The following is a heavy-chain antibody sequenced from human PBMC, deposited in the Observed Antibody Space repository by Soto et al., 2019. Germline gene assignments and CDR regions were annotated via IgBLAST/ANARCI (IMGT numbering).Heavy chain of an antibody. Sequence: SETLSLTCTVSGGSISSGGYYWSWIRQHPGKGLEWIGYIYYSGSTNYSPSLKSRLTISVDSSKNQFSLKLSSVTAADTAVYYCARDGRYYDFWSGYYVYWGQGIRVTVSS. V-gene: IGHV4-61*08. CDR3: ARDGRYYDFWSGYYVY. J-gene: IGHJ4*02. CDR2: IYYSGST. D-gene: IGHD3-3*01. CDR1: GGSISSGGYY.